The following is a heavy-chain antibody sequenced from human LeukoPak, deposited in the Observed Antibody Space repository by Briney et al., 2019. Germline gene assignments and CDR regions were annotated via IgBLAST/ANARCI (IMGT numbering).Heavy chain of an antibody. Sequence: PSETLSLTCTVSGGSISSSSYYWGWNRQPPGKGLEWIGSIYYSGSTYYNPSLKSRVTISVDTSKNQFSLKLSSVTAANTAVYYCARHPYSSGWYVIGGYFDYWGQGTLVTVSS. D-gene: IGHD6-19*01. J-gene: IGHJ4*02. CDR1: GGSISSSSYY. V-gene: IGHV4-39*01. CDR3: ARHPYSSGWYVIGGYFDY. CDR2: IYYSGST.